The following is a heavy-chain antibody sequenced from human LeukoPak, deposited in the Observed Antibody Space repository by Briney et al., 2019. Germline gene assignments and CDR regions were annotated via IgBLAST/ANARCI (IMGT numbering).Heavy chain of an antibody. V-gene: IGHV3-30*02. Sequence: GGSLRLSCAASGFTFSSYGMHWVRQAPGKGLEWVAFIRCDGSNKYYADSVKGRFTISRDNSKNTLYLQMNSLRAEDTAVYYCAKGENAFDIWGQGTMVTVSS. CDR1: GFTFSSYG. D-gene: IGHD1-26*01. CDR2: IRCDGSNK. CDR3: AKGENAFDI. J-gene: IGHJ3*02.